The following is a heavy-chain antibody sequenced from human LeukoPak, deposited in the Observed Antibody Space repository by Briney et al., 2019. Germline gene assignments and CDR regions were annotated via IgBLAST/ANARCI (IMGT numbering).Heavy chain of an antibody. Sequence: SETLSLTCTVSGGSISSYYWSWIRQPPGKGLEWIGYMHYSGSTNYNPSLKSRATISVDTSKNQFSLKLSSVTAADTAVYYCARWILYSSGSYSDYWGQGTLVTVSS. D-gene: IGHD3-10*01. CDR2: MHYSGST. CDR1: GGSISSYY. J-gene: IGHJ4*02. V-gene: IGHV4-59*01. CDR3: ARWILYSSGSYSDY.